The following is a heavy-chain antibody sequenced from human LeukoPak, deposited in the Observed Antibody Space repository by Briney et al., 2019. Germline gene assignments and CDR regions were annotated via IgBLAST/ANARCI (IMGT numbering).Heavy chain of an antibody. CDR3: ARGPRYFDL. Sequence: TGGSLRLSCAASGFTFSTFGMSWVRQAPGKGLEWGANIKQDGSEKYYVDSVKGRFTISRDNAKNSLFLLLSSLRAEDTAVYYCARGPRYFDLWGRGTLVTVSS. J-gene: IGHJ2*01. CDR1: GFTFSTFG. CDR2: IKQDGSEK. V-gene: IGHV3-7*01.